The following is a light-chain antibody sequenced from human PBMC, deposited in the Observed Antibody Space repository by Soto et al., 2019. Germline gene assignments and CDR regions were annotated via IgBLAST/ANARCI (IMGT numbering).Light chain of an antibody. V-gene: IGKV3-15*01. CDR1: QSIGWY. Sequence: EIVMTQSPATLSMSPGERATLSCRASQSIGWYLAWCQQKPGQAPRLLIYDASTRATGIPVRFSGSGSGTEFTLTISSLQSEDFGLYYCQQNKDWPGTFGQGTKVE. CDR3: QQNKDWPGT. CDR2: DAS. J-gene: IGKJ1*01.